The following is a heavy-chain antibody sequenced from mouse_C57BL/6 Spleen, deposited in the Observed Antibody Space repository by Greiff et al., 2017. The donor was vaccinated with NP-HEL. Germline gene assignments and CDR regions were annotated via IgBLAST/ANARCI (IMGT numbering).Heavy chain of an antibody. J-gene: IGHJ2*01. CDR3: ARDDYGSSYAYYFDY. V-gene: IGHV5-4*01. D-gene: IGHD1-1*01. CDR1: GFTFSSYA. CDR2: ISDGGSYT. Sequence: DVKLVESGGGLVKPGGSLKLSCAASGFTFSSYAMSWVRQTPEKRLEWVATISDGGSYTYYPDNVKGRFTISRDNAKNNLYLQMSHLKSEDTAMYYCARDDYGSSYAYYFDYWGQSTTLTVSS.